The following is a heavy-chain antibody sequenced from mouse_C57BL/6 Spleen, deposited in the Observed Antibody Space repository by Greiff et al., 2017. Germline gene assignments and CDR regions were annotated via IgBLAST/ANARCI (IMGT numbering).Heavy chain of an antibody. CDR3: ARGPITTVVATRYFDV. J-gene: IGHJ1*03. CDR2: IDPSDSYT. CDR1: GYTFTSYW. Sequence: QVQLQQPGAELVMPGASVKLSCKASGYTFTSYWMHWVKQRPGQGLEWIGEIDPSDSYTNYNQKFKGKSTLTVDKSSSTAYMQLSRLTSEDSAVDYCARGPITTVVATRYFDVWGTGTTVTVSS. V-gene: IGHV1-69*01. D-gene: IGHD1-1*01.